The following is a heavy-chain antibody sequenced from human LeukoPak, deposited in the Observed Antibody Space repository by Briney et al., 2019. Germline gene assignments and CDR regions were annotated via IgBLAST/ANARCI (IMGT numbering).Heavy chain of an antibody. CDR3: ARRVGRGVIITFDY. CDR2: IFYSGST. J-gene: IGHJ4*02. V-gene: IGHV4-39*07. Sequence: SETLSLTCTVSGGSISSSSYYWGWIRQPPGKGLEWIGNIFYSGSTYYNPSLKSRVTISVDTSKNQFSLKLSSVTAADTAVYYCARRVGRGVIITFDYWGQGTLVTVSS. CDR1: GGSISSSSYY. D-gene: IGHD3-10*01.